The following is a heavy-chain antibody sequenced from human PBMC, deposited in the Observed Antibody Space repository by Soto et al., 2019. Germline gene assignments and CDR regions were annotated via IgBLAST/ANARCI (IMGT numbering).Heavy chain of an antibody. Sequence: PSETLSLTCTVSGGSISSGDHCWSWIRQPPGKGLEWIGYIYYSGTTYYNPSLKSRVTISVDTSENQSSLKVNSVTAADTAVYYCARALIQLWPHYYYGMDVWGQGTTVTVSS. CDR1: GGSISSGDHC. CDR3: ARALIQLWPHYYYGMDV. V-gene: IGHV4-30-4*01. D-gene: IGHD5-18*01. J-gene: IGHJ6*02. CDR2: IYYSGTT.